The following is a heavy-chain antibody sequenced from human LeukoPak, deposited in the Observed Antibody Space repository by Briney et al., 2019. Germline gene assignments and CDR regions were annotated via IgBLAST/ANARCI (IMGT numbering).Heavy chain of an antibody. CDR3: AGDNAGNYYFDY. J-gene: IGHJ4*02. CDR2: IYYSGST. V-gene: IGHV4-59*12. D-gene: IGHD1-1*01. Sequence: PSETLSLTCTVSGGSISSYYWSWIRQPPGKGLEWIGYIYYSGSTNYNPSLKSRVTISVDTSKNQFSLKLSSVTAADTAVYYCAGDNAGNYYFDYWGQGTLVTVSS. CDR1: GGSISSYY.